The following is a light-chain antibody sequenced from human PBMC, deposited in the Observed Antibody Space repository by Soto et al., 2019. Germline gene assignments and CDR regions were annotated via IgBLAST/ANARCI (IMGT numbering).Light chain of an antibody. J-gene: IGKJ2*01. CDR1: QSVLYSSNNKNY. V-gene: IGKV4-1*01. CDR2: WAS. CDR3: QQYYSTPYT. Sequence: DIVMTQSPDSLAVSLGERATINCKSSQSVLYSSNNKNYLAWYQQKPGQPPKLLIYWASTRESGVPDRFSGSGSVADITLTMSSLQAEDVAVYYCQQYYSTPYTLGQGPELVIK.